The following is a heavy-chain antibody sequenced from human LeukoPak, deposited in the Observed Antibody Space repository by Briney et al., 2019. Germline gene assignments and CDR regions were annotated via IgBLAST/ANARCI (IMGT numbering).Heavy chain of an antibody. CDR1: GYTFTSYY. D-gene: IGHD3-9*01. Sequence: ASVKVSCKASGYTFTSYYMHWVRQAPGQGLEWMGIINPRGGSTSYAQKFQGRVTMTRDMSTSTVYMELRSLRSEDTAVYYCARGESLRYFDWFVGFRGYYMDVWGKGTTVTVSS. CDR3: ARGESLRYFDWFVGFRGYYMDV. CDR2: INPRGGST. J-gene: IGHJ6*03. V-gene: IGHV1-46*01.